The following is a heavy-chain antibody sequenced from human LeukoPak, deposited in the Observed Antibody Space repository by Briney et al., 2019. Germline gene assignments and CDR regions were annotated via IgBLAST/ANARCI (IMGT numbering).Heavy chain of an antibody. CDR3: ARDKVVVAATPIGDAFDI. CDR2: IYSGGST. V-gene: IGHV4-4*07. Sequence: SETLSLTCTVPGGSISGYYWSWIRQPAGKGLEWIGRIYSGGSTNYNPSLRSRVSMSVDTSKNQFSLKLSSVTAADTAVYYCARDKVVVAATPIGDAFDIWGQGTMVTVSS. J-gene: IGHJ3*02. CDR1: GGSISGYY. D-gene: IGHD2-15*01.